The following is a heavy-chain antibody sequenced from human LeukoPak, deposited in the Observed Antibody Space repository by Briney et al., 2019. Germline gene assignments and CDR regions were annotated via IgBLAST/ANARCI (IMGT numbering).Heavy chain of an antibody. CDR3: ASGSGTLGHDY. Sequence: GGSLRLSCAASGFTFSSYSMNWVRQAPGKGLEWVSSISSSSRYIYYADSVKGRFTISRDNAKKSLYLQMNSLRAEDTAVYYCASGSGTLGHDYWGQGTLSPSPQ. V-gene: IGHV3-21*01. D-gene: IGHD3-10*01. CDR2: ISSSSRYI. CDR1: GFTFSSYS. J-gene: IGHJ4*02.